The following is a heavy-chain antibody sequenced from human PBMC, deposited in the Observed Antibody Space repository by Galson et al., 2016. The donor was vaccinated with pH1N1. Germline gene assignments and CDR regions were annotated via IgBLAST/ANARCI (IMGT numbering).Heavy chain of an antibody. CDR1: GFTFGTYG. D-gene: IGHD2-2*02. V-gene: IGHV3-23*01. CDR2: ISRADDT. CDR3: AKDLCSGASCYTVWEVRDFDY. J-gene: IGHJ4*02. Sequence: SLRLSCAASGFTFGTYGMSWVRQAPGKGLEWVSSISRADDTYYADSVKGRFTISRDNSKNSLFLQMSSLRADDTALYYCAKDLCSGASCYTVWEVRDFDYWGPGTLATVSS.